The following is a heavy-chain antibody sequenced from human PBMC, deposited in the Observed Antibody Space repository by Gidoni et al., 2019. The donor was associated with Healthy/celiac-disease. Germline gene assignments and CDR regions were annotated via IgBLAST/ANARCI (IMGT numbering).Heavy chain of an antibody. Sequence: EVQLVESGGGVVRPGGSLRLSCAASGFTFDDYGMSWVRQAPGKGLEWVSGINWNGGSTGYADSVKGRFTISRDNAKNSLYLQMNSLRAEDTALYHCARSSSHLLGNYYYGMDVWGQGTTVTVSS. CDR3: ARSSSHLLGNYYYGMDV. J-gene: IGHJ6*02. CDR1: GFTFDDYG. D-gene: IGHD6-13*01. CDR2: INWNGGST. V-gene: IGHV3-20*01.